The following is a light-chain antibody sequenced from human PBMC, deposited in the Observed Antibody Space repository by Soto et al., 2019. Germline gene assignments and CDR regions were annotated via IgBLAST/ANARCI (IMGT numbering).Light chain of an antibody. CDR3: QQYDSSPWT. J-gene: IGKJ1*01. Sequence: EIVLTQSPGTLSLSPGERATLSCRASQSVSSNYLAWYQQKPGQAPRLLIYGASSRATGISDKFGGSGSGTDFTLTISRLEPEDFAVYYCQQYDSSPWTFGQGTKVEIK. V-gene: IGKV3-20*01. CDR1: QSVSSNY. CDR2: GAS.